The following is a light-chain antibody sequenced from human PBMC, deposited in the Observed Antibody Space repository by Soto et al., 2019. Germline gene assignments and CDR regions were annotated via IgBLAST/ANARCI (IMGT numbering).Light chain of an antibody. J-gene: IGKJ4*01. CDR2: GAS. CDR1: QSVSSSY. CDR3: QKYGSSLLT. V-gene: IGKV3-20*01. Sequence: EIGGTQSPGTLSLSPGERATLSCRASQSVSSSYLAWYQQKPGQAPSLLIYGASSRATGIPDRFSGSGSGTNSNLTNSRMEPEDCAVYYCQKYGSSLLTFGGGTKVEIK.